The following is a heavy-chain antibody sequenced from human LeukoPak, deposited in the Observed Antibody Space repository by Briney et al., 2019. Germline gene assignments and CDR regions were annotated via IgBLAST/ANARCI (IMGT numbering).Heavy chain of an antibody. Sequence: PGRSLRLSCTASGFTFGDYAMSWVRQAPGKGLEWVGFIRSKAYGGTTEYAASVKGRFTISRGDSKNIAYLQMNSLKTEDTAVYYCTRDRDYGALFDYWGQGTLVTVSS. CDR3: TRDRDYGALFDY. J-gene: IGHJ4*02. D-gene: IGHD4-17*01. CDR2: IRSKAYGGTT. CDR1: GFTFGDYA. V-gene: IGHV3-49*04.